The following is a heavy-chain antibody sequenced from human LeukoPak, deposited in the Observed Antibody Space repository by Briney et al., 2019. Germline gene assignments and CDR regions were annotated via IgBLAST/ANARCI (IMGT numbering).Heavy chain of an antibody. V-gene: IGHV3-30*02. CDR3: ARDKGTSSLPSFDY. CDR2: IRYDGSNK. J-gene: IGHJ4*02. CDR1: GFTFSSYG. D-gene: IGHD6-6*01. Sequence: GGSLRLSCAASGFTFSSYGMHWVRQAPGKGLEWVAFIRYDGSNKYYADSVKGRFTISRDNSKNTLYLQMNSLRAADTSGYYCARDKGTSSLPSFDYWGQGTLATVSS.